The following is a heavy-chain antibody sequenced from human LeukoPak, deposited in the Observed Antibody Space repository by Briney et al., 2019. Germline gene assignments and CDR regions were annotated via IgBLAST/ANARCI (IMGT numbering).Heavy chain of an antibody. V-gene: IGHV4-4*07. CDR1: GGSISSYY. Sequence: SETLSLTCTVSGGSISSYYWSWIRQPAGKGLEWIGRIYTSGSTNYNPSLKSRVTMLVDTSKNQFSLKLSSVTAADTAVYYSARDMIVGGVISYYYGMDVWGQGTTVTVSS. D-gene: IGHD3-10*01. CDR3: ARDMIVGGVISYYYGMDV. J-gene: IGHJ6*02. CDR2: IYTSGST.